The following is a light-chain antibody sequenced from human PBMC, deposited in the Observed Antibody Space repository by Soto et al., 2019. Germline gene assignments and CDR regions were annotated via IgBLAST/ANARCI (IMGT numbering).Light chain of an antibody. CDR2: KAS. CDR1: GAISSW. CDR3: QHYNSYSEA. Sequence: DMQMTQSPSTLSGSVGDRVTITCRASGAISSWLAWDQQKPGKAPKLLIYKASTLKSGVPSRFSGSGSGTEFTLTIRSLQPDDFATYYCQHYNSYSEAFGQGTKVDIK. V-gene: IGKV1-5*03. J-gene: IGKJ1*01.